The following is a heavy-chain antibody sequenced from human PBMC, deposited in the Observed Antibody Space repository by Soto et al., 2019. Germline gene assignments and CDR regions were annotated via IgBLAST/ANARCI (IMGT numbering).Heavy chain of an antibody. V-gene: IGHV4-61*03. D-gene: IGHD6-13*01. Sequence: SETLSLTCTVSGGSVSSDTDYWSWIRQPPGKGLEWIGYVYYRGSTNYNPSLKSRVTLSIDTSKNHFSLKLTSVTTADTAVYYCAKDGYGYSLDYWGQGTLVTVSS. CDR2: VYYRGST. CDR3: AKDGYGYSLDY. J-gene: IGHJ4*02. CDR1: GGSVSSDTDY.